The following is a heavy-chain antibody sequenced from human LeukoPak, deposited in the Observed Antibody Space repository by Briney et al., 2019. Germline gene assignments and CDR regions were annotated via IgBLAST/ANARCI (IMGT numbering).Heavy chain of an antibody. V-gene: IGHV3-30-3*01. CDR2: ISYDGSNK. CDR3: ARGPTTYYYDSSGSENLDY. Sequence: GGSLRLSCAASGFTFSSYAMHWVRQAPGKGLEWVAVISYDGSNKYYADSVKGRFTISRVNSKNTLYLQMNSLRAEDTAVYYCARGPTTYYYDSSGSENLDYWGQGTLVTVSS. D-gene: IGHD3-22*01. CDR1: GFTFSSYA. J-gene: IGHJ4*02.